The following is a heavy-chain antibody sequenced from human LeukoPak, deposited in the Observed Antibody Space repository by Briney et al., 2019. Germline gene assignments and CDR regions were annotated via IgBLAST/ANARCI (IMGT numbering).Heavy chain of an antibody. D-gene: IGHD6-13*01. CDR3: ARDRAAGTLDF. J-gene: IGHJ4*02. Sequence: SETLSLTCTVSSGSIVGYYWAWIRQPPGKGLEWIGYIQYSGTTEYNPSLAIRATISVDTAKDKFSLNLRSVTAADTAVYYCARDRAAGTLDFWGQGTLVTVSS. CDR1: SGSIVGYY. CDR2: IQYSGTT. V-gene: IGHV4-59*01.